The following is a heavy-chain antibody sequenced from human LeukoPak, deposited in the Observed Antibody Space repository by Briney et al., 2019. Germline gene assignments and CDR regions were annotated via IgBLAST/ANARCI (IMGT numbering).Heavy chain of an antibody. CDR3: TTVPISVGSGTYMDV. V-gene: IGHV3-49*04. J-gene: IGHJ6*03. CDR2: IRSKAYGGTT. CDR1: GFTFGDYA. Sequence: GGSLRLSCTASGFTFGDYAMSWVRQAPGKGLEWVGFIRSKAYGGTTEYAASVKGRFTISRDDSKSIAYLQMNSLKTEDTAVYYCTTVPISVGSGTYMDVWGKGTTVTVSS. D-gene: IGHD3-10*01.